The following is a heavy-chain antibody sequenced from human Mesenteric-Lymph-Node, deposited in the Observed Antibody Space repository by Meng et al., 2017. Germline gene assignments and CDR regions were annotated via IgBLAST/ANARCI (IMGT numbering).Heavy chain of an antibody. D-gene: IGHD4-11*01. CDR1: GYTFTVYY. CDR2: INPHTGGI. Sequence: QVQLWQPGAEVQKPGASVKVSCKASGYTFTVYYMHWVRQAPGQGLEWMGRINPHTGGINYAQEFQGRVAMTRDTSISTAYMELSRLRTDDTAVYYCAKIGSNHQFDLWGQGTLVTVSS. V-gene: IGHV1-2*06. CDR3: AKIGSNHQFDL. J-gene: IGHJ4*02.